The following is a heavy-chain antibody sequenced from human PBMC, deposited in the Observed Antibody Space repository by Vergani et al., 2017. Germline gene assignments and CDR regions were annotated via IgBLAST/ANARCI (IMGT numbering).Heavy chain of an antibody. CDR2: IFQSGSP. CDR3: ARRYYGSGRGYYYYGMDV. Sequence: QLQLQESGSGLVKPSQTLSLNCAASGGSISSGAFSWGWIRQPPGRGLQWIGHIFQSGSPDYNASLKSRVNISLDKSKNHFSLSLSSVTAADTAVYYCARRYYGSGRGYYYYGMDVWGQGTTVTVSS. D-gene: IGHD3-10*01. V-gene: IGHV4-30-2*01. J-gene: IGHJ6*02. CDR1: GGSISSGAFS.